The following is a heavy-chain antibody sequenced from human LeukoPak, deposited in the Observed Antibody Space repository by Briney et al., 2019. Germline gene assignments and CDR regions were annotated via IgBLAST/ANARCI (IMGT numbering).Heavy chain of an antibody. J-gene: IGHJ6*03. CDR1: GYTFTSYY. CDR2: INPSGGST. D-gene: IGHD1-26*01. V-gene: IGHV1-46*01. CDR3: AKDAYSGSYYWDYYYYYMDV. Sequence: ASVKVSCKASGYTFTSYYMHWVRQAPGQGLEWMGIINPSGGSTSYAQKFQGRVTMTRDMSTSTVYMELSSLRSEDTAVYYCAKDAYSGSYYWDYYYYYMDVWGKGTTVTVSS.